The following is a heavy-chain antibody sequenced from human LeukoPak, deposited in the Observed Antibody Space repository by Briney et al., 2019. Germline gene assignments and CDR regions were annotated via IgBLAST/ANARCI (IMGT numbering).Heavy chain of an antibody. V-gene: IGHV3-30*04. CDR1: GFTFSSYA. CDR2: ISNDRSNK. J-gene: IGHJ4*02. D-gene: IGHD1-26*01. CDR3: ERDIECDGTRPPDD. Sequence: GRSVRLSCAASGFTFSSYAMHWVRQAPGKGLEWLAVISNDRSNKYHTDSVKGRFTSSRDNCKNTMYLQMNRLRADDTAVYYCERDIECDGTRPPDDWGQGTLVTVSS.